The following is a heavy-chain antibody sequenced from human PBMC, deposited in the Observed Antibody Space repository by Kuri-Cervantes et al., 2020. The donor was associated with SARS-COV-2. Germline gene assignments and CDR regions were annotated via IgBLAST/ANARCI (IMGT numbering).Heavy chain of an antibody. CDR3: ARAKRGLRSHYFYGMDV. CDR2: INYSGST. J-gene: IGHJ6*02. V-gene: IGHV4-34*01. Sequence: GTLRLSCAVYGGSFSDYYWIWIRQPPGKGLECIGEINYSGSTNYNPSLKRRVTISVDTSKNQFSLKLRSVTAADTAVYYCARAKRGLRSHYFYGMDVWGQGTTVTVFS. CDR1: GGSFSDYY. D-gene: IGHD2-15*01.